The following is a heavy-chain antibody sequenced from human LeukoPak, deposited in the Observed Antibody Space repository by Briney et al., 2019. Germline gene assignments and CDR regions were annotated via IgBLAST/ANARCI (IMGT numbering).Heavy chain of an antibody. J-gene: IGHJ6*02. CDR2: IYYSGST. Sequence: PSETLSLTCTVSGGSISSGDYYWSWIRQPPGKGLEWIGYIYYSGSTYYNPSLKSRVTISVDTSKNQFSLKLSSVTAADTAVYYCARDRGSSWYEGYYYYGMDVWGQGTTVTVSS. CDR1: GGSISSGDYY. D-gene: IGHD6-13*01. CDR3: ARDRGSSWYEGYYYYGMDV. V-gene: IGHV4-30-4*02.